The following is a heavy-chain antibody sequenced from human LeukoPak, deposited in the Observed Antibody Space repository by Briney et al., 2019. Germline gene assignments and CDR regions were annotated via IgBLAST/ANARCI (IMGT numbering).Heavy chain of an antibody. V-gene: IGHV1-8*03. CDR1: GYTFTSYD. CDR3: ARARYETRIWPKSRYDYYHYMDV. CDR2: MNPNSGNT. Sequence: ASVKVSCKASGYTFTSYDINWVRQATGQGLEWMGWMNPNSGNTGYAQKFQGRVTITRDTSASTAYMEVSSLRSEDMAVYYCARARYETRIWPKSRYDYYHYMDVWGKGTTVTVSS. D-gene: IGHD3-3*01. J-gene: IGHJ6*03.